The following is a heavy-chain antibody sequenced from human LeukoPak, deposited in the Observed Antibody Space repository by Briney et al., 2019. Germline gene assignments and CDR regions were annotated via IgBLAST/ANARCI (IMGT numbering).Heavy chain of an antibody. D-gene: IGHD2-2*01. V-gene: IGHV1-69*01. CDR2: IIPILGTA. J-gene: IGHJ4*02. Sequence: SVKVSCKASGDTFSSYAINWVRLAPGQGLEWMGGIIPILGTANYAQKFQGRVTITADESTSTAYMELSSLRSEDTAVYYCAREGACSSTSCYADYWGQGTLFTVSS. CDR3: AREGACSSTSCYADY. CDR1: GDTFSSYA.